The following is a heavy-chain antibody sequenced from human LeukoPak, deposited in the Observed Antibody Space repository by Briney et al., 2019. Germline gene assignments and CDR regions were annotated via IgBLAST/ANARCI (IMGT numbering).Heavy chain of an antibody. J-gene: IGHJ6*03. CDR1: GFTFSDHY. CDR2: TRNKANSYTT. CDR3: ARYSSSWFFYMDV. D-gene: IGHD6-13*01. Sequence: GGSLRLSCAASGFTFSDHYMDWVRQAPGKGLEWVGRTRNKANSYTTEYAASVKGRFTISRDDSKNSLYLQMNSLRAEDTAVYYCARYSSSWFFYMDVWGKGTTVTISS. V-gene: IGHV3-72*01.